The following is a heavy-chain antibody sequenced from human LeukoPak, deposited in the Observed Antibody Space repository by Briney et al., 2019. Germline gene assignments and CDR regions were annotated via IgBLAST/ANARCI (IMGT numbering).Heavy chain of an antibody. J-gene: IGHJ6*02. CDR1: GGTFSSYA. D-gene: IGHD3-22*01. Sequence: GASVKVSRKASGGTFSSYAISWVRQAPGQGLEWMGRIIPILGIANYAQKFQGRVTITADKSTSTAYMELSSLRSEDTAVYYCARDRAYDSSGYVYYYYGMDVWGQGTTVTVSS. CDR2: IIPILGIA. CDR3: ARDRAYDSSGYVYYYYGMDV. V-gene: IGHV1-69*04.